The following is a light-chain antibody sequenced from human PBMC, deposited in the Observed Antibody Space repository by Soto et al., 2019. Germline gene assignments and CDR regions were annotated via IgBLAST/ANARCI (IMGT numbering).Light chain of an antibody. CDR2: GAS. J-gene: IGKJ5*01. CDR3: QQRRDWIT. CDR1: QSVSSSY. V-gene: IGKV3D-20*02. Sequence: EIVLTQSPGTLSLSPGERATLSCRASQSVSSSYLAWYQQKPGQAPRLLIYGASSRATGIPDRFSGSGSGTDFTLTINRLEPEDFAVYYCQQRRDWITFGQGTRLEIK.